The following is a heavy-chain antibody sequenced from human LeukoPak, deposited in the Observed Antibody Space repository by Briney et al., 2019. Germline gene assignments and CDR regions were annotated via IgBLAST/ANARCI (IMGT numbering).Heavy chain of an antibody. Sequence: ASVKVSCKASGYTFTSYGISWVRQAPGQGLEWMGWISAYNGNTNYAQKLQGRVTMTTDTSTSTAYMELRSLRSDDTAVYYCARNFYGSGSYPTISIDYWGQGTLVTVSS. J-gene: IGHJ4*02. CDR2: ISAYNGNT. CDR3: ARNFYGSGSYPTISIDY. V-gene: IGHV1-18*01. D-gene: IGHD3-10*01. CDR1: GYTFTSYG.